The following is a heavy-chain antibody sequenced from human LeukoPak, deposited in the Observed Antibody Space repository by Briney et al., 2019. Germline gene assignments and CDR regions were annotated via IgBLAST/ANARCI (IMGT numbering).Heavy chain of an antibody. CDR3: ARVDDYSNQRFDY. Sequence: SVKVSCKASGGTFSSYAISWVRQAPGQGLEWMGGIIPIFGAANYAQKFQGRVTITADESTSTAYMELSSLRSEDTAVYYCARVDDYSNQRFDYWGQGTLVTVSS. D-gene: IGHD4-11*01. V-gene: IGHV1-69*13. J-gene: IGHJ4*02. CDR2: IIPIFGAA. CDR1: GGTFSSYA.